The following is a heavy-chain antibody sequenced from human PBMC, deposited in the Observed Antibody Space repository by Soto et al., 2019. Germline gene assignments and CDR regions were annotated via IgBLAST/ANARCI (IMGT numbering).Heavy chain of an antibody. V-gene: IGHV4-39*01. J-gene: IGHJ3*02. D-gene: IGHD3-22*01. CDR3: PRPKANYYDSSGYYYADAFDI. CDR2: IYYSGST. CDR1: GGSISSSSYY. Sequence: QLQLQESGPGLVKPSETLSLTCTVSGGSISSSSYYWGWIRQPPGKGLEWIGSIYYSGSTYYNPSPKSRVTISVDTSKNQFSLKLSSVTAADTSVYYCPRPKANYYDSSGYYYADAFDIWGQGTMVTVSS.